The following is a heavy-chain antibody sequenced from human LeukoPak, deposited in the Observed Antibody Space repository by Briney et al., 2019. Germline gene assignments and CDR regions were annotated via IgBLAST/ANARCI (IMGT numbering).Heavy chain of an antibody. J-gene: IGHJ6*02. Sequence: EASVTVSCKASGFTFTSSAMQWVRQARGQRLEWIGWIVVGSGNTKYAQKLQERVTITRDMSTSTAYMELSSLRSEDTAVYYCAAVDYFYGMDVWGQGTTVTVSS. V-gene: IGHV1-58*02. CDR3: AAVDYFYGMDV. D-gene: IGHD2-2*03. CDR2: IVVGSGNT. CDR1: GFTFTSSA.